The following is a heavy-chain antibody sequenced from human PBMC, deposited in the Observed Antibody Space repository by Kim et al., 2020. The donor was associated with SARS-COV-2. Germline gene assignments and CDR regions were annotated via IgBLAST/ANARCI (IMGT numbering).Heavy chain of an antibody. D-gene: IGHD3-10*01. J-gene: IGHJ6*02. CDR3: ARCITNESGYYYYYGMDV. V-gene: IGHV1-3*01. Sequence: ASVKVSCKASGYTFTSYAMHWVRRAPGQRLEWMGWINAGNGNTKYSQKFQGRVTITRDTSASTAYMELSSLRSEDTAVYYCARCITNESGYYYYYGMDVWGQGTTVTVSS. CDR2: INAGNGNT. CDR1: GYTFTSYA.